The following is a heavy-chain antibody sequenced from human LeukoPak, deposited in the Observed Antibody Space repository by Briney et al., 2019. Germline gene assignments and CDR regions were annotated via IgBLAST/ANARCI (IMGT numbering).Heavy chain of an antibody. CDR2: VSDDGSNK. J-gene: IGHJ4*02. Sequence: GGSLRLSCAASGFTFSSYGMHWVRQAPGKGLEWMAVVSDDGSNKYYEDSVRGRFTISRDNSKNTLYLQMSSLRDEDTTVYYCAKPRLRGGYLFDYWGQGTLVTVSS. CDR1: GFTFSSYG. D-gene: IGHD5-12*01. CDR3: AKPRLRGGYLFDY. V-gene: IGHV3-30*18.